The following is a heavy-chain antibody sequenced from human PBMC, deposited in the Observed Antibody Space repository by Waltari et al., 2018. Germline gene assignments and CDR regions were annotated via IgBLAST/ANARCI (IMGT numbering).Heavy chain of an antibody. Sequence: QLQLQESGPGLVKPSETLSLTCTVSGGSISSSSYYWGWIRQPPGKGLEWIGSIYYSGSTYDNPSLKSRVTISVDTSKNQFSLKLSSVTAADTAVYYCARETTSQHQWSPIYYYYYGMDVWGQGTTVTVSS. V-gene: IGHV4-39*07. CDR2: IYYSGST. D-gene: IGHD2-15*01. CDR3: ARETTSQHQWSPIYYYYYGMDV. CDR1: GGSISSSSYY. J-gene: IGHJ6*02.